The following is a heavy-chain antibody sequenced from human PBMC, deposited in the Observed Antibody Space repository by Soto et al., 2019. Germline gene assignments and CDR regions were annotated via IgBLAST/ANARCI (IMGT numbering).Heavy chain of an antibody. CDR1: GFTFSSYW. D-gene: IGHD3-10*01. CDR2: INSDGSST. J-gene: IGHJ6*03. Sequence: GGSLRLSCAASGFTFSSYWMHWVRQAPGKGLVWVSRINSDGSSTSYADSVKGRFTISRDNAKNTLYLQMNSLRAEDTAVYYCAKAESELLGGYYYYYYMDVWGKGTTVTVSS. CDR3: AKAESELLGGYYYYYYMDV. V-gene: IGHV3-74*01.